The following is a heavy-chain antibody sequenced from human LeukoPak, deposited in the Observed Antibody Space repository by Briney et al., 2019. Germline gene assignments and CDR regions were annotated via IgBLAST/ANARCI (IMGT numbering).Heavy chain of an antibody. V-gene: IGHV3-23*01. CDR2: ISGSGGRT. J-gene: IGHJ4*02. Sequence: SGGSLRLSCAASRFTFNNYAMSWVRQAPGKGLKWVSAISGSGGRTYYADSVKGRFTVSRDNAKNSLYLQMNSLRAEDTAVYYCARARGYSGYDANDYWGQGTLVTVSS. CDR3: ARARGYSGYDANDY. CDR1: RFTFNNYA. D-gene: IGHD5-12*01.